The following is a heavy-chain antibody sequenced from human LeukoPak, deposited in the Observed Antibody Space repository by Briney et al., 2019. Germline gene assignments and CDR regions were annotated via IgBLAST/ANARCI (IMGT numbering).Heavy chain of an antibody. V-gene: IGHV4-34*01. CDR3: AIDKGAVAGRGRGNYYYYGMDV. Sequence: KPSETLSLTCAGYGGTFSGYYWSWIRHPPGKGLEWSGEINHSGSNNYNPSLKSRVTISVDTSKNQFSLKLSSVTAADTAVYYCAIDKGAVAGRGRGNYYYYGMDVWGQGTTVTVSS. CDR2: INHSGSN. J-gene: IGHJ6*02. CDR1: GGTFSGYY. D-gene: IGHD6-19*01.